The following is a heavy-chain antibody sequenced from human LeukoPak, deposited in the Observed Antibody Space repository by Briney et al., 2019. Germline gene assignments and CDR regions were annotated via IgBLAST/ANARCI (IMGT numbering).Heavy chain of an antibody. Sequence: GGSLILSWAASGFTFGDYYMSWIRQAPGKGLEWVSYISSSGSTIYYADSVKGRFTISRDNAKNSLSLQMKSLRAEDTAVYYCAREGHCSTTSCALDAIEIWGQGTLVAVSS. CDR1: GFTFGDYY. CDR2: ISSSGSTI. J-gene: IGHJ3*02. CDR3: AREGHCSTTSCALDAIEI. D-gene: IGHD2-2*01. V-gene: IGHV3-11*04.